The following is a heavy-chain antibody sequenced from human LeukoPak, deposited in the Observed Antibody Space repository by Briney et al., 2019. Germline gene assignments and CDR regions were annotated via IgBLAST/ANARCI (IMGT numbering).Heavy chain of an antibody. V-gene: IGHV3-30*18. CDR3: AKENSIFGVVVIQDAFDI. CDR2: ISYDGSNK. J-gene: IGHJ3*02. Sequence: GSLRLSCAASGFTFSSYGMHWVRQAPGKGLKWVAVISYDGSNKYYADSVKGRFTISRDNSKNTLYLQMNSLRAEDTAVYYCAKENSIFGVVVIQDAFDIWGQGTMVTVSS. CDR1: GFTFSSYG. D-gene: IGHD3-3*01.